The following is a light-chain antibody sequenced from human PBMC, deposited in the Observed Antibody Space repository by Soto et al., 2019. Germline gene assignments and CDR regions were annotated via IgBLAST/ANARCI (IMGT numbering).Light chain of an antibody. Sequence: EIVLTQSPGTLSLSPGERATPSCRASESVSSSYLAWYQQKPGHAPRLLIYGASTRATGIPARFSGSGSGTEFTLTISSLQSEDFAVYYCQQYNNWPQTFGQGTKVDIK. CDR1: ESVSSSY. CDR3: QQYNNWPQT. V-gene: IGKV3-15*01. J-gene: IGKJ1*01. CDR2: GAS.